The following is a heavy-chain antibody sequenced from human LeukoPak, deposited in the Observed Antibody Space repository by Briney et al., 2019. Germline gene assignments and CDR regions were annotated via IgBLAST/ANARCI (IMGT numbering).Heavy chain of an antibody. D-gene: IGHD3-22*01. J-gene: IGHJ4*02. CDR3: AIMHPYYDGSGYWVQ. Sequence: GESLRLSCAASGFTFSSYAMSWFRQAPGKGLEWVSGISTSGGSTAYADSVKGRFTISRDNPRDTLYMQMNSLRAEDTALYYCAIMHPYYDGSGYWVQWGQGTLVTVSS. CDR2: ISTSGGST. CDR1: GFTFSSYA. V-gene: IGHV3-23*01.